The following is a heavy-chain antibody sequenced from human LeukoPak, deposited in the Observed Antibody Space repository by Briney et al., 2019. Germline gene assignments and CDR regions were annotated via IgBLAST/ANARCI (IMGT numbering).Heavy chain of an antibody. J-gene: IGHJ4*02. CDR3: ARETSHCGGDCYDY. Sequence: PGGSLRLSCAASGFTVSSNYMSWVRQAPGKGLEWVSYISPSGSSVYYADSVKGRFTISRDDAKNSVYLQMNSLRAEDTALYYCARETSHCGGDCYDYWGQGALVTVSS. D-gene: IGHD2-21*02. V-gene: IGHV3-11*04. CDR2: ISPSGSSV. CDR1: GFTVSSNY.